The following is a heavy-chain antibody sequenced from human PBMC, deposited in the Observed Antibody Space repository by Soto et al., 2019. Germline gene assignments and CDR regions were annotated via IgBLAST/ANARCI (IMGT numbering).Heavy chain of an antibody. CDR3: ARGLSYDYVWGSYRSYFDY. V-gene: IGHV4-61*01. CDR1: GGSVSSGSYY. D-gene: IGHD3-16*02. J-gene: IGHJ4*02. Sequence: QVQLQESGPGLVKPSETLSLTCTVSGGSVSSGSYYWSWIRQPPGKGLEWIGYIYYSGSTNYNPSLKSRVIISVDTSKNQFSLKLSSVTAADTAVYYCARGLSYDYVWGSYRSYFDYWGQGTLVTVSS. CDR2: IYYSGST.